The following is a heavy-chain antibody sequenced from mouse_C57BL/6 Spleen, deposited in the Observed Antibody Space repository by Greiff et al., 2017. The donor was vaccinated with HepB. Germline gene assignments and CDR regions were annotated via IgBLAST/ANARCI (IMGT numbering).Heavy chain of an antibody. D-gene: IGHD1-3*01. J-gene: IGHJ3*01. V-gene: IGHV1-14*01. Sequence: EVQLKESGPELVKPGASVKMSCKASGYTFTSYVMHWVKQKPGQGLEWIGYIYPYNDGTKYNEKFKGKATLTSDKSSSTAYMELSSLTSEDSAVYYCARLGLYTRGRAYWGQGTLVTVSA. CDR3: ARLGLYTRGRAY. CDR2: IYPYNDGT. CDR1: GYTFTSYV.